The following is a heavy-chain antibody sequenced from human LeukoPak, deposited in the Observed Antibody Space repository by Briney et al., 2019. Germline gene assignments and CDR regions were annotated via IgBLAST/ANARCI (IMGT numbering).Heavy chain of an antibody. CDR2: ISAYNGNT. CDR3: ARGSGIVVPYYMDV. J-gene: IGHJ6*03. V-gene: IGHV1-18*01. D-gene: IGHD3-22*01. CDR1: GYTFTSYG. Sequence: ASMKVSCKASGYTFTSYGISWVRQAPGQGLEWMGWISAYNGNTNYAQKLQGRVTMTTDTSTSTAYMELRSLRSDDTAVYYCARGSGIVVPYYMDVWGKGTTVTVSS.